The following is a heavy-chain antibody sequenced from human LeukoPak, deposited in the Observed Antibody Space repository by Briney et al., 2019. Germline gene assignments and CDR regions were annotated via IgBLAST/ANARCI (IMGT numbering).Heavy chain of an antibody. D-gene: IGHD2-2*01. CDR2: INTNTGNP. Sequence: GASVKVSCKASGYTFTSYAMNWVRQAPGQGLEWMGWINTNTGNPTYAQGFTGRFVFSLDTSVSTAYLQISSLKAEDTAVYYCARGSCSSTSCYYYYGMDVWGQGTTATVSS. J-gene: IGHJ6*02. V-gene: IGHV7-4-1*02. CDR3: ARGSCSSTSCYYYYGMDV. CDR1: GYTFTSYA.